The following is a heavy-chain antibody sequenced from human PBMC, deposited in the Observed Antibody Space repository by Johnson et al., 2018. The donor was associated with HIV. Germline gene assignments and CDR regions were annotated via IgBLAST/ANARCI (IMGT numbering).Heavy chain of an antibody. CDR3: AKVGISDSHYTPGPFDL. Sequence: VQLVESGGGLVQPGGSLRLSCAVSGFTFKNYVMSWVRQAPGKGLAWVSAISGSGGSTYYADSVKGRFTISRDNSKNTLYLQMNSLRAEDTAVYYCAKVGISDSHYTPGPFDLWGQGTVVTVSS. J-gene: IGHJ3*01. V-gene: IGHV3-23*04. D-gene: IGHD4-11*01. CDR2: ISGSGGST. CDR1: GFTFKNYV.